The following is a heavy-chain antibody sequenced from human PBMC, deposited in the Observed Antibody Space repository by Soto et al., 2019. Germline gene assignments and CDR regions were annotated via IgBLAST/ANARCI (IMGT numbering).Heavy chain of an antibody. CDR1: GYTFTSYY. CDR3: ARFFAKVGATTGGFDY. J-gene: IGHJ4*02. V-gene: IGHV1-46*01. Sequence: GASVKVSCKASGYTFTSYYMHWVRQAPGQGLEWMGIINPSGGSTSYAQKFQGRVTMTRDTSTSTVYMELSSLRSEDTAVYYCARFFAKVGATTGGFDYWGQGTLVTVPQ. D-gene: IGHD1-26*01. CDR2: INPSGGST.